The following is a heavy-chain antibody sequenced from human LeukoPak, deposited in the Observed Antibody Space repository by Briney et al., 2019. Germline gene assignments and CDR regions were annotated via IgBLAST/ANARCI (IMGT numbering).Heavy chain of an antibody. CDR2: IGTAGDT. CDR1: GFTFSSYD. J-gene: IGHJ4*02. CDR3: ARDSRGSGSYDYYFDY. Sequence: GGSLRLSCAASGFTFSSYDMHWVRQATGKGLEWVSAIGTAGDTYYPGSVKGRFTISRENAKNSLYLQMNSLRAGDTAVYYCARDSRGSGSYDYYFDYWGQRTLVTVSS. D-gene: IGHD3-10*01. V-gene: IGHV3-13*01.